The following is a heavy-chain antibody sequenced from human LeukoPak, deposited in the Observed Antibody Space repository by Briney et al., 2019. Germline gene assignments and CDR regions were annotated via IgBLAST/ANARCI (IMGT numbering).Heavy chain of an antibody. CDR1: GFTFSSYS. V-gene: IGHV3-48*01. J-gene: IGHJ4*02. CDR3: ARTKIAVAGNMGIIDY. Sequence: PGGSLRLSCAASGFTFSSYSMNWVRQAPGKGLEWVSYISSSSSTIYYADSVKGRFTISRDNAKNSLYLQMNSLRAEDTAVYYCARTKIAVAGNMGIIDYWGQGTLVTVSS. D-gene: IGHD6-19*01. CDR2: ISSSSSTI.